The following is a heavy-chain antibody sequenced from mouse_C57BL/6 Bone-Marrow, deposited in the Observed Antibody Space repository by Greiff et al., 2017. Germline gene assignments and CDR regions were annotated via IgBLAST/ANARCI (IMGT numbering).Heavy chain of an antibody. Sequence: EVQGVESGGDLVKPGGSLTLSCAASGFTFSSYGMSWVRQTPDKRLEWVATISSGGSYTYYPDSVKGRFTISRDNAKNTLYLQMSSLKSEDTAMYYCARHNLYYAMDYWGQGTSVTVSS. J-gene: IGHJ4*01. CDR3: ARHNLYYAMDY. CDR2: ISSGGSYT. V-gene: IGHV5-6*01. CDR1: GFTFSSYG.